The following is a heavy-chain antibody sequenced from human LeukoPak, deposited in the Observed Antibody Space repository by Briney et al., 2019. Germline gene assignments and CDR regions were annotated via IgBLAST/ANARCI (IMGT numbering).Heavy chain of an antibody. J-gene: IGHJ4*02. D-gene: IGHD2-15*01. CDR3: AKGGSRYSPYFDY. Sequence: PGGSLRLSCAASGFTFSSYGMHWVRQAPGKGLEWVAVISYDGSNKYYADSVKGRFTISRDNSKNTLYLQMNSLRAEDTAVYYCAKGGSRYSPYFDYWGQGTLVTVSS. CDR2: ISYDGSNK. V-gene: IGHV3-30*18. CDR1: GFTFSSYG.